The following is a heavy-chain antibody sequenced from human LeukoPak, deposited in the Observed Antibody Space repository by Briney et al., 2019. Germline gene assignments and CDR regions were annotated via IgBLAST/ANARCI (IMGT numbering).Heavy chain of an antibody. CDR1: GYTLTELS. CDR3: ATRDSSSWYSRRYYFDY. CDR2: FHPEDGET. J-gene: IGHJ4*02. D-gene: IGHD6-13*01. V-gene: IGHV1-24*01. Sequence: ASVKVSCKVSGYTLTELSMHWVRQAPGKGLEWMGGFHPEDGETIYAQKFQGRVTMTEDTSTDTAYMELSSLRSEETAVYYCATRDSSSWYSRRYYFDYWGQGTLVTVSS.